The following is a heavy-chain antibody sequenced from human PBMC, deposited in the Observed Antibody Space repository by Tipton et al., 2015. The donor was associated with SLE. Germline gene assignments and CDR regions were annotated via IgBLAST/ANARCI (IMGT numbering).Heavy chain of an antibody. V-gene: IGHV4-38-2*02. Sequence: LRLSCAVSGYSISSGYYWGWIRQPPGKGVEWIGSIYHSGSTYYNPSLKSRVTISVDTSKNQFSLKLSSVTAADTAVYYCARDMSNTMDVWGQGTTVTVSS. J-gene: IGHJ6*02. CDR1: GYSISSGYY. D-gene: IGHD3-16*01. CDR3: ARDMSNTMDV. CDR2: IYHSGST.